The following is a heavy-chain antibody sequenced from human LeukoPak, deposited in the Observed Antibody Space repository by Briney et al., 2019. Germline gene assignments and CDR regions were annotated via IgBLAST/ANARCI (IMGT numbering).Heavy chain of an antibody. CDR2: ISPDGSST. V-gene: IGHV3-74*01. D-gene: IGHD6-13*01. J-gene: IGHJ3*02. Sequence: PGGSLRLSCAASGFSFSSSWMLWVRQTPGKGLVWLSRISPDGSSTGYADSVKGRFTVSRDIARNTLSLQMNSLRAEDTAVYYCAKDQGAAAGTLDVFDIWGQGTMVTVSS. CDR1: GFSFSSSW. CDR3: AKDQGAAAGTLDVFDI.